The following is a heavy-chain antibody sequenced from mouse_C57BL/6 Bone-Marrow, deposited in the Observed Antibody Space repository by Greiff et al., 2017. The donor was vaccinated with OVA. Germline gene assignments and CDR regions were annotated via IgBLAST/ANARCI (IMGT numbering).Heavy chain of an antibody. CDR1: GYTFTSYT. V-gene: IGHV1-4*01. J-gene: IGHJ2*01. Sequence: QVQLKESGAELARPGASVKMSCKASGYTFTSYTMHWVKQRPGQGLEWIGYINPSSGYTKYNQKFKDKATLTADKSSSTAYMQLSSLTSEDSAVYYCARGRLGDYWGQGTTLTVSS. CDR3: ARGRLGDY. D-gene: IGHD4-1*01. CDR2: INPSSGYT.